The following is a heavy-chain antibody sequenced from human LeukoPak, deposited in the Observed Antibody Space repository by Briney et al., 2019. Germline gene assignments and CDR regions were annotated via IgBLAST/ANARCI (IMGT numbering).Heavy chain of an antibody. CDR1: GYTFTSYG. J-gene: IGHJ5*02. Sequence: ASVKVSCKASGYTFTSYGISWVRQAPGQGLEWMGWISAYSGNTNYAQKLQGRVTMTTDTSTSTAYMGLRSLRSDDTAVYYCARDPSGIAAAAHNWFDPWGQGTLVTVSS. CDR2: ISAYSGNT. CDR3: ARDPSGIAAAAHNWFDP. D-gene: IGHD6-13*01. V-gene: IGHV1-18*01.